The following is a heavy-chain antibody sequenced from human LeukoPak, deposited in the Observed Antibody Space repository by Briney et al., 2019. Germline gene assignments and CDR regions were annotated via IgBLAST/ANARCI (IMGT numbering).Heavy chain of an antibody. V-gene: IGHV4-39*01. D-gene: IGHD6-13*01. Sequence: SDTLSLTCTVSGGSINNDVYYWGWIRQPPGKGLEWIGNIFQTGSAYYNPSLKSRVTISLDTSRNQFSLKVISVTAADSAVYYCARHGGQQLAHDAFDIWGQGTMVTVSS. CDR3: ARHGGQQLAHDAFDI. CDR2: IFQTGSA. CDR1: GGSINNDVYY. J-gene: IGHJ3*02.